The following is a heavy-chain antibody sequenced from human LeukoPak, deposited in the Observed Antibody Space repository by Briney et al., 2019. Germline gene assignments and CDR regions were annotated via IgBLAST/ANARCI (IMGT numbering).Heavy chain of an antibody. CDR1: GFIVSSNH. CDR2: IYSGGST. J-gene: IGHJ4*02. Sequence: GGSQRPSCAASGFIVSSNHMSWVRQAPGKGLEWVSFIYSGGSTYYSDSVKGRFTISRDNSQNTLYLQMNSLRAEDTAVYYCAKLGSSGRNYWGQGTLVSVS. CDR3: AKLGSSGRNY. D-gene: IGHD6-19*01. V-gene: IGHV3-53*01.